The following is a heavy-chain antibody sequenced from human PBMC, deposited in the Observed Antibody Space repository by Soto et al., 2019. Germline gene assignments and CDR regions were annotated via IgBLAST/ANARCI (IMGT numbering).Heavy chain of an antibody. D-gene: IGHD2-2*01. CDR3: ARAGFCSTTSCADAFDI. V-gene: IGHV1-3*01. CDR2: INAGNGNT. J-gene: IGHJ3*02. CDR1: GYTFTNYA. Sequence: QVQLVQSGAEVKKPGASVKVSCKASGYTFTNYAMHWVRQAPGQRPEWMGWINAGNGNTKFSQRFQGRVTITRDTSANTAYMELSRLTSEDTAVYYCARAGFCSTTSCADAFDIWGQGTMVTVSS.